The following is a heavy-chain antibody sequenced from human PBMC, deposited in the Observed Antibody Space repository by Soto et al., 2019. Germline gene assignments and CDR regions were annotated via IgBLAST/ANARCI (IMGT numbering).Heavy chain of an antibody. Sequence: EVQLVESGGGLVQPGGSLRLSCAASGFTFSSYDMHWVRQATGKGLEWVSAIGTAGDTYYPGSVKGRFTISRENAKNSLYLQMNSLRAEDTAVYYCARAPWPYSSGWEKYYYYGMDVWGQGNTVTVSS. J-gene: IGHJ6*02. CDR1: GFTFSSYD. V-gene: IGHV3-13*01. CDR3: ARAPWPYSSGWEKYYYYGMDV. D-gene: IGHD6-19*01. CDR2: IGTAGDT.